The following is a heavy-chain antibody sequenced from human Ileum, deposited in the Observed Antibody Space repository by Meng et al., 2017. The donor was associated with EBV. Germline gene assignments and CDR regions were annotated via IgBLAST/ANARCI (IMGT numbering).Heavy chain of an antibody. CDR3: ARYGRCNGNSFYCFDP. CDR2: IDQSGYT. D-gene: IGHD4-23*01. Sequence: QVPLQQWGTGLFKPSETLSLTCAVYGGSFNDYYWTWLRQPPGKGLEWIGEIDQSGYTKFNPSLSSRATISRDTSNNQFSLRLNSVTAADTALYYCARYGRCNGNSFYCFDPWGQGTLVTVSS. J-gene: IGHJ5*02. CDR1: GGSFNDYY. V-gene: IGHV4-34*01.